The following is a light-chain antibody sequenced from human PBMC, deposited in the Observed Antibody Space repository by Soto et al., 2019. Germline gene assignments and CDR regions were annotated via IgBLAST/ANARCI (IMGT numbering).Light chain of an antibody. CDR1: SSDVGSYKY. CDR2: EVN. J-gene: IGLJ3*02. CDR3: STNTSRTSLRV. Sequence: QSALTQPASVSGSPGQSIAISCTGTSSDVGSYKYVSWYRQYPGKAPKLLIYEVNNRPSGVSNRFSGSKSGNTASLTISGLQDEDEGDYYCSTNTSRTSLRVFGGGTKLTVL. V-gene: IGLV2-14*01.